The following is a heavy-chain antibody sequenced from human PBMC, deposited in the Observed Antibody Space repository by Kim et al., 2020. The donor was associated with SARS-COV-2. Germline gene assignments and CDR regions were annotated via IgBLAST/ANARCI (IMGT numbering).Heavy chain of an antibody. V-gene: IGHV3-30*02. CDR2: SNK. J-gene: IGHJ4*02. Sequence: SNKYYADSGTGRFTISRDTSKNTLYLQMNSLRAEDTAVYYCAKEGYPDYWGQGTLVTVSS. D-gene: IGHD6-13*01. CDR3: AKEGYPDY.